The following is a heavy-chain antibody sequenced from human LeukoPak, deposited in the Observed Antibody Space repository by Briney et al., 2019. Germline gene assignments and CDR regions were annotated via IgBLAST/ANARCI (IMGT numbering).Heavy chain of an antibody. CDR3: AREHYDSSGYYLVDY. V-gene: IGHV1-2*02. CDR1: GYTFTSYG. J-gene: IGHJ4*02. CDR2: INPNSGGT. Sequence: ASVKVSCKASGYTFTSYGITWVRQAPGQGLEWMGWINPNSGGTNYAQKFQGRVTMTRDTSISTAYMELSRLRSDDTAVYYCAREHYDSSGYYLVDYWGQGTLVTVSS. D-gene: IGHD3-22*01.